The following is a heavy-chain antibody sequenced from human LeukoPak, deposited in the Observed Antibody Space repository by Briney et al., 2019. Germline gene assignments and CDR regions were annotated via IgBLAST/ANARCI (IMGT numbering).Heavy chain of an antibody. D-gene: IGHD1-26*01. V-gene: IGHV3-30*02. CDR1: GFTFSSYG. J-gene: IGHJ4*02. CDR2: IQYDGSNK. Sequence: PGGSLRLSCAASGFTFSSYGMHWVRQAPGKGLEWVTSIQYDGSNKYYADSVKGRFTISRDNAKNSLYLQMNSLRAEDTALYHCARGFSGSFLDYWGQGTLVTVSS. CDR3: ARGFSGSFLDY.